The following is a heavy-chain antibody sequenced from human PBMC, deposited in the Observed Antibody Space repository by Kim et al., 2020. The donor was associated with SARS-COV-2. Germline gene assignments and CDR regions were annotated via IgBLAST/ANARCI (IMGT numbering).Heavy chain of an antibody. CDR2: IYSDSST. CDR3: ARDGAMVRGVIGLIDY. CDR1: GFTVSSNY. J-gene: IGHJ4*02. D-gene: IGHD3-10*01. V-gene: IGHV3-66*01. Sequence: GGSLRLSCAASGFTVSSNYMSWVRQAPGKGLEWVSVIYSDSSTYYADSVKGRFTIYRDNSKNTLYLQMNSLRAEDTAVYYCARDGAMVRGVIGLIDYWGQGSLVTVSS.